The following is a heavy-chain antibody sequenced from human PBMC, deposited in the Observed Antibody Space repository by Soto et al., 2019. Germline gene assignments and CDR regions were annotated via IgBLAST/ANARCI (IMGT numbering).Heavy chain of an antibody. V-gene: IGHV1-46*01. CDR2: INPSGGST. Sequence: ASVKVSCKASGYTFTSYYMHWVRQAPGQGLEWMGIINPSGGSTSYAQKFQGRVTMTRDTSTSTVYMELSSLRSEDTAVYYCARARQIVNYYDSSGYYHGPFDYWGQGTLVTVSS. D-gene: IGHD3-22*01. CDR1: GYTFTSYY. J-gene: IGHJ4*02. CDR3: ARARQIVNYYDSSGYYHGPFDY.